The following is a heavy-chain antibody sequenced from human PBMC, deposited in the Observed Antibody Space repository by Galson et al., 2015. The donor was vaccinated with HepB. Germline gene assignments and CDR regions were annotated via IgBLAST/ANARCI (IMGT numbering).Heavy chain of an antibody. J-gene: IGHJ6*02. CDR1: GYTFTNYW. D-gene: IGHD2-2*01. Sequence: QSGAEVKNPGESLRISCEGSGYTFTNYWITWVRRVPGKGLEWLGRIDPSDSYSNHNPSFEGHVTISVDTSIATAYLQWSSLTASDTAVYYCARRYCSSSSCSGAHFFYYGLDVWGQGTTVTVSS. CDR3: ARRYCSSSSCSGAHFFYYGLDV. CDR2: IDPSDSYS. V-gene: IGHV5-10-1*01.